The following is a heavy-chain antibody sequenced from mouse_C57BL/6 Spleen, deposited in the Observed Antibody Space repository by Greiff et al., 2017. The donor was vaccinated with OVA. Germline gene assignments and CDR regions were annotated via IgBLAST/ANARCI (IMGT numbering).Heavy chain of an antibody. CDR3: ARENYYGSSYEGYFDY. V-gene: IGHV1-26*01. Sequence: EVQLQQSGPELVKPGASVKISCKASGYTFTDYYMNWVKQSHGKSLEWIGDINPNNGGTSYNQKFKGKATLTVDKSSSTAYMELRSLTSEDSAVYYCARENYYGSSYEGYFDYWGQGTTLTVSS. CDR2: INPNNGGT. J-gene: IGHJ2*01. CDR1: GYTFTDYY. D-gene: IGHD1-1*01.